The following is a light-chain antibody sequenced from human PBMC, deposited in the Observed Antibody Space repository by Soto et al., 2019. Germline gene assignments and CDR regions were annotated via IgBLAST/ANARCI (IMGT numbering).Light chain of an antibody. J-gene: IGLJ2*01. CDR1: SSNIGNNH. CDR2: RSN. CDR3: AAWDGSLSGVI. V-gene: IGLV1-47*01. Sequence: QSVRTQPPSASGTPGQRVTISCSGSSSNIGNNHVYWYQQLPGTAPKLLIYRSNQRPSGVPDRFSGSRSGTSASLAISGLRSEDEADYHCAAWDGSLSGVIFGGGTKVTVL.